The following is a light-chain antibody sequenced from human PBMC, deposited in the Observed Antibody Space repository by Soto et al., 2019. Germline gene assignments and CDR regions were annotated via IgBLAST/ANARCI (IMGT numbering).Light chain of an antibody. Sequence: DIQMTQSPSTLSASVGDRVTITCRASQSISYWLASYQQKPGKAPNLLIYKASSLESGVPSRFSGSGSGTELTLTISSLQPDDFATYYCRHYNTYSPPYTFGQGTKLEIK. CDR1: QSISYW. J-gene: IGKJ2*01. CDR2: KAS. CDR3: RHYNTYSPPYT. V-gene: IGKV1-5*03.